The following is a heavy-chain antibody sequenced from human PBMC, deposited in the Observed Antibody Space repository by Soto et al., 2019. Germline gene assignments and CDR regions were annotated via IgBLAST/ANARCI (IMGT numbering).Heavy chain of an antibody. J-gene: IGHJ6*02. CDR2: ISYDGSNK. CDR3: ARGAVDTAPYYYGMDV. Sequence: GGSLRLSCAASGFTFSSYAMHWVRQAPGKGLEWVAVISYDGSNKYYADSVKGRFTISRDNSKNTLYLQMNSLRAEDTAVYYCARGAVDTAPYYYGMDVWGQGTTVTVSS. D-gene: IGHD5-18*01. V-gene: IGHV3-30-3*01. CDR1: GFTFSSYA.